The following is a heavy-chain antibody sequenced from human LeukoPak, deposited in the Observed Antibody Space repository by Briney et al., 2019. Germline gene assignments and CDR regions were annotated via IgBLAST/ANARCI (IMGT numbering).Heavy chain of an antibody. CDR2: IRYDGSNT. CDR1: GFTFNNYG. D-gene: IGHD3-10*01. V-gene: IGHV3-30*02. J-gene: IGHJ4*02. CDR3: AKDLTMVRGVTPYYFDY. Sequence: QTGGSLRLSCAASGFTFNNYGMHWVRQAPGKGLEWLAFIRYDGSNTYYADSVKGRFTISRDNSKNTLYLQMNSLRAEDTAVYYCAKDLTMVRGVTPYYFDYWGQGTLVTVSS.